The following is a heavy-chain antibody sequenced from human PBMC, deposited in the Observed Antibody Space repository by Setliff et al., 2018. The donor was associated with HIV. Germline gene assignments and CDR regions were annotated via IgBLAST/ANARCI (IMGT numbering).Heavy chain of an antibody. Sequence: SCAASGFSLSPFVMSWVRQAPGKGLEWVANIHQTGSETYYVDSVKGRFTISRDNAKNSLYLQMNSLRAEDTAVYYCAKWNVAFDIWGHGTMVTVSS. CDR2: IHQTGSET. CDR3: AKWNVAFDI. V-gene: IGHV3-7*01. D-gene: IGHD1-1*01. CDR1: GFSLSPFV. J-gene: IGHJ3*02.